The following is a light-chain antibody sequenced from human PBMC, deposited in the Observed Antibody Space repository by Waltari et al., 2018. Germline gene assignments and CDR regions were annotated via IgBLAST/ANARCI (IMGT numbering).Light chain of an antibody. Sequence: DIQMTQSPSSLSASVGDRVTITCRASQRINNYLNWFQQKPGRAPNLLIYAASTLQSGVPSRFSGGGSGADFTLTISSLQPEDFATYYCQQTYSAPLITFGQGTRLDIK. J-gene: IGKJ5*01. CDR3: QQTYSAPLIT. CDR1: QRINNY. V-gene: IGKV1-39*01. CDR2: AAS.